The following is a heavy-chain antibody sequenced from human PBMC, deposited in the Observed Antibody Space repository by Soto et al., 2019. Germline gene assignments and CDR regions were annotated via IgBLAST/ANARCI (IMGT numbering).Heavy chain of an antibody. CDR1: GGSISSGGYY. CDR3: ARVDRRLGELSLDY. J-gene: IGHJ4*02. V-gene: IGHV4-31*03. Sequence: PSETLSLTCTVSGGSISSGGYYWSWIRRHPGKGLEWIGYIYYSGSTYYNPSLKSRVTISADTSKNQFSLKLSSVTAADTAVYYCARVDRRLGELSLDYWGQGTLVTVSS. CDR2: IYYSGST. D-gene: IGHD3-16*02.